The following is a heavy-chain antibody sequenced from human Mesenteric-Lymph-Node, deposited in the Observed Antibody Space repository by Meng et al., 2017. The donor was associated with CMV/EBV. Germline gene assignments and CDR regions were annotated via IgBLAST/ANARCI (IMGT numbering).Heavy chain of an antibody. CDR1: IGSINNYY. D-gene: IGHD1-26*01. Sequence: GSLRLSCSVSIGSINNYYWAWVRQSPVKGLEWLGYVFYTGTTIYNPSFQSRVSISVDTSKNQFYLTLRSVTAADTALYFCARNPWENYFDYWGQGVQVTVSS. V-gene: IGHV4-59*01. CDR3: ARNPWENYFDY. J-gene: IGHJ4*02. CDR2: VFYTGTT.